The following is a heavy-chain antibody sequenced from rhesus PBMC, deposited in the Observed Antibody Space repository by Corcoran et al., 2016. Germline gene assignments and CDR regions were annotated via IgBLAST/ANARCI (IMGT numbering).Heavy chain of an antibody. Sequence: EVQLVQSGAEVKKPGASVKLTCRASGYTFTDYYLHWVRQDPGKGLEWMARVDPEDGENIHAQKFQDRVTITADTSTGTAYMELSSLRSEDTAVYYCATDRKYCSSTYCSSDYGGQGVLVTVSS. V-gene: IGHV1-111*02. J-gene: IGHJ4*01. CDR3: ATDRKYCSSTYCSSDY. CDR2: VDPEDGEN. D-gene: IGHD2-15*01. CDR1: GYTFTDYY.